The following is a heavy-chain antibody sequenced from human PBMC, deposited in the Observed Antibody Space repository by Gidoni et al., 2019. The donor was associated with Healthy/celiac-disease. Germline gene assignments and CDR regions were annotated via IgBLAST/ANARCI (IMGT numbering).Heavy chain of an antibody. CDR3: AKAGATGLDY. CDR1: GFTFRSYA. Sequence: EVQLLESGGGLVHPGGSLRLSCAASGFTFRSYAMRWGRQAPGKGLEWVSAISGSGGSTYYADSVKGRFTISRDNSKNTLYLQMNSLRAEDTAVYYCAKAGATGLDYWGQGTLVTVSS. J-gene: IGHJ4*02. CDR2: ISGSGGST. D-gene: IGHD6-25*01. V-gene: IGHV3-23*01.